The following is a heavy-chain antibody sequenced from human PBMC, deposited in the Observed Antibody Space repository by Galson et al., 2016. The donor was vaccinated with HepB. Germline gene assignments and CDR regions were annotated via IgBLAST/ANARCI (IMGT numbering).Heavy chain of an antibody. CDR2: IYYTGST. J-gene: IGHJ6*03. Sequence: SETLSLTCTVSGGSISRYYWSWVRQPPGKGLEWIGYIYYTGSTTYNPSLKSRAVMSVDTSKNQFTLRLSSVTAADTAAYYCARNYAEGLSSYYYMDVWGKGTTVNVSS. D-gene: IGHD4-17*01. CDR1: GGSISRYY. V-gene: IGHV4-59*01. CDR3: ARNYAEGLSSYYYMDV.